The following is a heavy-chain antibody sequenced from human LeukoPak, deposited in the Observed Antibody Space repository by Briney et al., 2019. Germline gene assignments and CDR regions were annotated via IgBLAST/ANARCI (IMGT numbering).Heavy chain of an antibody. J-gene: IGHJ4*02. D-gene: IGHD4-17*01. V-gene: IGHV4-39*01. CDR1: GGSISSSSYC. CDR3: ARLRYYGDYIDY. Sequence: PSETLSLTCTVSGGSISSSSYCWGWLRQPPGKGLEWIGSIYYSGSTYYNPSLKSRVTISVYTSKNQFSLKLSSVTAADTAVYYCARLRYYGDYIDYWGQGTLVTVSS. CDR2: IYYSGST.